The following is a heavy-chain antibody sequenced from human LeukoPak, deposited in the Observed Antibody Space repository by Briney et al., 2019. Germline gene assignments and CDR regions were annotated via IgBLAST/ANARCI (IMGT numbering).Heavy chain of an antibody. D-gene: IGHD1-26*01. V-gene: IGHV3-74*01. J-gene: IGHJ4*02. CDR3: TRDKFPWDYYFDY. CDR1: GFTFSSYW. Sequence: PGGSLRLSCAASGFTFSSYWMHWVRQAPGKGLVWVSRISSDERTTTYADSVRGRFTISRDNAKNTLYLQMNTLRAEDTAVYYCTRDKFPWDYYFDYWGQGTLVTVSS. CDR2: ISSDERTT.